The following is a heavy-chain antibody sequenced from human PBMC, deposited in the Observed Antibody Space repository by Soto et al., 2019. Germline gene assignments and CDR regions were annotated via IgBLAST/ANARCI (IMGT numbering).Heavy chain of an antibody. J-gene: IGHJ4*02. D-gene: IGHD2-8*01. Sequence: TSETLSLTCTVSGGSITNHYWSWIRQPPGKGLEWIGYIDYTGATNYSPSLASRVTISVDTSKNQFSLKLTSLTAADTAIYYCARANCYFDYWGQGTLVTVSS. CDR2: IDYTGAT. CDR1: GGSITNHY. V-gene: IGHV4-59*11. CDR3: ARANCYFDY.